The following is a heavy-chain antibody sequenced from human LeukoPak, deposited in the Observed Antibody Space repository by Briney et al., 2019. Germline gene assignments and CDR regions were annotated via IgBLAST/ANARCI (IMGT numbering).Heavy chain of an antibody. CDR1: GFTFSNHG. V-gene: IGHV3-23*01. CDR2: ISPRGDIT. CDR3: AKDDAWIRFGE. D-gene: IGHD3-10*01. J-gene: IGHJ4*02. Sequence: GGSLRLSCAASGFTFSNHGMNWVCQAPGKGLEWVSGISPRGDITHYADSVKGRFTISRDNSKNTLHLEVISLTAEDTAVYYCAKDDAWIRFGEWSQGTLVTVSS.